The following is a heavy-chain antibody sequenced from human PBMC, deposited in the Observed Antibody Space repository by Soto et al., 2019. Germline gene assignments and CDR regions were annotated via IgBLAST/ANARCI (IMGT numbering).Heavy chain of an antibody. V-gene: IGHV1-2*02. CDR1: GHTLTGYY. D-gene: IGHD3-10*01. J-gene: IGHJ5*02. CDR2: INAKSGGT. Sequence: QVQLVQSGAEVKKPGASVKVSCKASGHTLTGYYVQWVRQAPGQGLEWMGWINAKSGGTKYAQKFQGRVTMTRVTSISTVYMELSRLRSDDTAVYYCARLPDYYGSGTFTFDPWGQGTLVIVS. CDR3: ARLPDYYGSGTFTFDP.